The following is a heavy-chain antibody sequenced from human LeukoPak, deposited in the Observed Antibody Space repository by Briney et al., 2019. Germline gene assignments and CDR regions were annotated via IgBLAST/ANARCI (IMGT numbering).Heavy chain of an antibody. J-gene: IGHJ3*02. D-gene: IGHD2-2*01. Sequence: PGTSLRLSCVASGFTFNNYWMTWVRQAPGKGLEWVANIKPDGSEGYYLDSLKGRFTISRDNAKNSLYLEMTNLRVEDTAVYYCARESIVVVPTTMDDASDIWGQGTMVTVSS. V-gene: IGHV3-7*01. CDR2: IKPDGSEG. CDR3: ARESIVVVPTTMDDASDI. CDR1: GFTFNNYW.